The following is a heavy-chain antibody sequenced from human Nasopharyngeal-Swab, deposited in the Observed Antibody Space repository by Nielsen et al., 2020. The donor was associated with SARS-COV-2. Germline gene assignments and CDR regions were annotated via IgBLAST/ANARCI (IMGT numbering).Heavy chain of an antibody. J-gene: IGHJ6*03. CDR2: ISAYNGNT. V-gene: IGHV1-18*01. CDR1: SYTFTSYG. CDR3: ARDYQSIVVVPAAMRSAYMDV. Sequence: ASVKVSCKASSYTFTSYGISWVRQAPGQGLEWMGWISAYNGNTNYAQKLQGRVTMTTDTSTSTAYMELRSLRSDDTAVYYCARDYQSIVVVPAAMRSAYMDVWGKGTTVTVSS. D-gene: IGHD2-2*01.